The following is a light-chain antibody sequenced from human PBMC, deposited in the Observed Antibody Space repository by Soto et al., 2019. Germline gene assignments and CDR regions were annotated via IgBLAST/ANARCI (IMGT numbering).Light chain of an antibody. CDR3: QQYVHWPPRA. V-gene: IGKV3-15*01. CDR2: DTS. CDR1: QSVSSS. Sequence: EIVVTQSPATLSVSPGERVTLSCRASQSVSSSLAWYQQRPGQAPRLLIYDTSTRAAGIAARFSGSGSGTAFTLTISSLQSEDSAVYYCQQYVHWPPRAFGHGTTVEIK. J-gene: IGKJ1*01.